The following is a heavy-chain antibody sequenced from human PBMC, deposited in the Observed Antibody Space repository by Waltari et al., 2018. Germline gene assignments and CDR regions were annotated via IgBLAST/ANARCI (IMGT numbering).Heavy chain of an antibody. V-gene: IGHV3-21*01. CDR2: ISSGITYI. Sequence: EVHLVESGGGLVKPGGSLRLSCAASGFHFSSPSLKWVRQAAGKGLEWVSSISSGITYIYYADSVKGRFTISRDDAKNSLYLQMISLRAEDTAVYYCARGQWLVRHDLDYWGQGTLVTVSS. D-gene: IGHD6-19*01. CDR3: ARGQWLVRHDLDY. CDR1: GFHFSSPS. J-gene: IGHJ4*02.